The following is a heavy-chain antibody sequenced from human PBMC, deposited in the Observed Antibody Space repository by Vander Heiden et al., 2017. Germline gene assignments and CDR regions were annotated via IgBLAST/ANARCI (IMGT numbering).Heavy chain of an antibody. CDR2: ISSSSSYI. Sequence: EVQLVESGGGLVQPGGSLRLSCVASGFTFSTYSMNWVRQAPGKGLEGVSAISSSSSYIYHADSLKGRFTISRDNAKNSLYLQMNSLRAEDTAVYYCARGVIPDATRYYGMDVWGRGTTVTVSS. CDR1: GFTFSTYS. V-gene: IGHV3-21*01. CDR3: ARGVIPDATRYYGMDV. D-gene: IGHD2-2*01. J-gene: IGHJ6*02.